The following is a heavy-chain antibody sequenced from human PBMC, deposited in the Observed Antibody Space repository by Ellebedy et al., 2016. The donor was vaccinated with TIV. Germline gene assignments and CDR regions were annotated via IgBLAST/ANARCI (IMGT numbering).Heavy chain of an antibody. Sequence: GESLKISCEASGIIVSDYFMNWVRQAPGKGLEWVSVLYPDAKTNYTDSVNGRFIVSRDSSKNTLYLQMNSLTAEDTAVYYCARDPGGGGDFGDNWLDPWGQGTLVTVSS. V-gene: IGHV3-66*01. D-gene: IGHD2-21*01. CDR3: ARDPGGGGDFGDNWLDP. CDR2: LYPDAKT. J-gene: IGHJ5*02. CDR1: GIIVSDYF.